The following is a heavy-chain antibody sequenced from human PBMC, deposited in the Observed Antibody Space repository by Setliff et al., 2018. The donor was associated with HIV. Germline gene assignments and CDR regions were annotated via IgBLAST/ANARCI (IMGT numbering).Heavy chain of an antibody. CDR1: GDIFSRYG. J-gene: IGHJ3*02. CDR3: ARDGGYSGHQWFGDAFDI. Sequence: SVKVSCKASGDIFSRYGISWVRQAPGQGLEWMGGIIPIYGTANSAQKFQGRVTITADESTGTAYMELSTLRSEDTAVYFCARDGGYSGHQWFGDAFDIWGQGTMVTVSS. D-gene: IGHD5-12*01. CDR2: IIPIYGTA. V-gene: IGHV1-69*13.